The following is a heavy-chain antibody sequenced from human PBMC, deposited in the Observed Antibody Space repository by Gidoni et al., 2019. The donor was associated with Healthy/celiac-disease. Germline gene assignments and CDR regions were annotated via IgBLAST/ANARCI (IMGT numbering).Heavy chain of an antibody. Sequence: QVQLVESGGGLVKPGGSLRLSCAAPGFTFSDYYMSWIRQAPGKGLEWVSYISSSSSYTNYADSVKGRFTISRDNAKNSLYLQMNSLRAEDTAVYYCAREISGSYYFDYWGQGTLVTVSS. CDR2: ISSSSSYT. V-gene: IGHV3-11*06. CDR3: AREISGSYYFDY. D-gene: IGHD1-26*01. CDR1: GFTFSDYY. J-gene: IGHJ4*02.